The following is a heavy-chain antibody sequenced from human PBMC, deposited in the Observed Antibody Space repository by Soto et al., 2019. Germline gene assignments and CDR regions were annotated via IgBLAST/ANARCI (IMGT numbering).Heavy chain of an antibody. Sequence: SVNGSCKASGGTFYTYAFSWVRQAPGQGLEWMGSITPIYPTTNYAEKFQGRLTVTADGSTNTAHMELNSLTSEDTAVYYCARIPRYSFPTSDDLDSWGQGTLVTVSS. CDR3: ARIPRYSFPTSDDLDS. D-gene: IGHD5-18*01. CDR2: ITPIYPTT. CDR1: GGTFYTYA. V-gene: IGHV1-69*13. J-gene: IGHJ4*02.